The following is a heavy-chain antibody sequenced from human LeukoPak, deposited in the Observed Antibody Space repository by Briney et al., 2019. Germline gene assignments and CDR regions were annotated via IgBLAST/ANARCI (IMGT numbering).Heavy chain of an antibody. D-gene: IGHD1-14*01. CDR3: ATKANHLPVDC. CDR2: ISAGGSTT. CDR1: GFSFSNYA. V-gene: IGHV3-23*01. Sequence: GGSLRLSCAASGFSFSNYAMNWVRQAPGEGLEWVSVISAGGSTTFYADSVKGRFTISRDNSKNTLFLQMTSLRAEDTAMYYCATKANHLPVDCWGQGTLVTVSS. J-gene: IGHJ4*02.